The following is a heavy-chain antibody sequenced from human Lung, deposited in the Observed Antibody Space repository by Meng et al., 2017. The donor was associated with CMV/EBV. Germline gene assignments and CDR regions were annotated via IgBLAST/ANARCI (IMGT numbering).Heavy chain of an antibody. V-gene: IGHV3-30*02. CDR1: GFTFSSYG. J-gene: IGHJ5*02. CDR2: IRYDATNK. Sequence: PXAASGFTFSSYGMHWVRQAPGKGLEWVAFIRYDATNKYYADSVQGRFSLSRHNSKNTVYLQMHSLRAEDTAVYYCAKEVGGSYQVYTWFDPWGQGXLVTVSS. D-gene: IGHD1-26*01. CDR3: AKEVGGSYQVYTWFDP.